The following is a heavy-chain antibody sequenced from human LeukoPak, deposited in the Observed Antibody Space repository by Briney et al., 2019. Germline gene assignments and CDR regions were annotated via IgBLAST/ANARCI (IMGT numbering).Heavy chain of an antibody. CDR1: GFTFSSYA. D-gene: IGHD3-9*01. J-gene: IGHJ4*02. Sequence: GGSLRLSCAASGFTFSSYAMRWVRQAPGKGLEWVSAISGSGGSTYYADSVKGRFTISRDNSKNTLYLQMNSLRAEDTAVYYCAKATRVVRYFGWLVGYWGQGTLVTVSS. V-gene: IGHV3-23*01. CDR2: ISGSGGST. CDR3: AKATRVVRYFGWLVGY.